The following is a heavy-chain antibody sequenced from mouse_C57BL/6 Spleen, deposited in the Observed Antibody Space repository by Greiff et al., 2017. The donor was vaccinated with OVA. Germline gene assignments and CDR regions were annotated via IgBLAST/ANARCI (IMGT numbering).Heavy chain of an antibody. D-gene: IGHD1-1*01. V-gene: IGHV1-81*01. CDR1: GYTFTSYG. CDR2: IYPRSGNT. J-gene: IGHJ1*03. Sequence: QVQLKESGAELARPGASVKLSCKASGYTFTSYGISWVKQRTGQGLEWIGEIYPRSGNTYYNEKFKGKATLTADKSSSTAYMELRSLTSEDSAVYFCAYGSSRYFDVWGTGTTVTVSS. CDR3: AYGSSRYFDV.